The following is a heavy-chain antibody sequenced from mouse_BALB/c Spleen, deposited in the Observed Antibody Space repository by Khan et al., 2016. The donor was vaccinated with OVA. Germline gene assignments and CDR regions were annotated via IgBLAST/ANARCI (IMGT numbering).Heavy chain of an antibody. Sequence: QIQLVQSGAELAKPGASVKMSCRASGYTFTNYWMHWVKQRPGQGLEWIGYINPSTGYTEYNQKFKDKATLTADKSSSTAYMQLRSLTSEDSAVYYCVNHGSSSAWFSYWGQGTLVTVSA. CDR2: INPSTGYT. CDR3: VNHGSSSAWFSY. CDR1: GYTFTNYW. D-gene: IGHD1-1*01. V-gene: IGHV1-7*01. J-gene: IGHJ3*01.